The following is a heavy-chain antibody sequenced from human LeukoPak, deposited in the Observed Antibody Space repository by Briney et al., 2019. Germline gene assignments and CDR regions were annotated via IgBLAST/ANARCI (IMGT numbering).Heavy chain of an antibody. D-gene: IGHD5-12*01. Sequence: GFLRLSCAASGFTVSSNYMSWVRQAPGKGLEWVSVIYSGGSTYYADSVKGRFTISRDNSKNTLYLQMNSLRAEDTAVYYCASLVNLRHHVRSGYPTDYFDYWGQGTLVTVSS. V-gene: IGHV3-53*01. J-gene: IGHJ4*02. CDR3: ASLVNLRHHVRSGYPTDYFDY. CDR1: GFTVSSNY. CDR2: IYSGGST.